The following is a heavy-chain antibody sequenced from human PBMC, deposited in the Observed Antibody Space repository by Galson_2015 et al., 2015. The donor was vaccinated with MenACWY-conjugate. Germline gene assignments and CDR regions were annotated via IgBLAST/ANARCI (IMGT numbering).Heavy chain of an antibody. CDR2: IKEDGSET. J-gene: IGHJ4*02. CDR3: TRDVGDS. CDR1: GFNFRGDW. Sequence: SLRLSCAASGFNFRGDWMTWVRQAPGKGLEWVANIKEDGSETYYADSVKGRFTISRDNAKNSLYLQMNGLRDEDAAVYYCTRDVGDSWGQGTLVAVSS. V-gene: IGHV3-7*03. D-gene: IGHD2-21*02.